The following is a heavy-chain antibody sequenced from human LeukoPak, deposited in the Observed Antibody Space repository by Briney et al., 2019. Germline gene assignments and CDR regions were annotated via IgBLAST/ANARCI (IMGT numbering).Heavy chain of an antibody. CDR1: GFTFSSYW. Sequence: GGSLRLSCAASGFTFSSYWMSWVRQAPGKGLEWVANIKQDGSEKYYVDSVKGRFTISRDNAKNSLYLQMNSLRAEDTAVYYCARDLRHYDILTGYYTFDYWGQGTLVTVSS. D-gene: IGHD3-9*01. J-gene: IGHJ4*02. CDR2: IKQDGSEK. CDR3: ARDLRHYDILTGYYTFDY. V-gene: IGHV3-7*05.